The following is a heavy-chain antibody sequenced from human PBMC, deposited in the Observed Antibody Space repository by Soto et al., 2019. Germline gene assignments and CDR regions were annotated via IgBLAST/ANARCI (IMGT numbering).Heavy chain of an antibody. J-gene: IGHJ5*02. Sequence: EVQLVESGGGLVQPGRSLRLSCAAFGFTFEDYAMHWIRQTPGKGLEWVAGINWNSGSIGYADSVKGRFTISRDNANNSLYLQMDRLRTEDTALYFCAKGRGALAVVSNWFDPWGQGTLGTVSS. D-gene: IGHD3-22*01. V-gene: IGHV3-9*01. CDR2: INWNSGSI. CDR1: GFTFEDYA. CDR3: AKGRGALAVVSNWFDP.